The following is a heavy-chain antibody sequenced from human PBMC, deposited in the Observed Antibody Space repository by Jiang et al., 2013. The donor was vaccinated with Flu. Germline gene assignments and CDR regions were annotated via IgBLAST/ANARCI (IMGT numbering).Heavy chain of an antibody. J-gene: IGHJ4*02. CDR3: ARDTDYYHSSELLD. Sequence: LVKPSQSLSVTCAISGDSVSSNSAAWNWIRQSPSRGLEWLGGTYYRSKWYNEYAASVKSRITIIPDTSKNQFSLQLNSVTPEDTAVYYCARDTDYYHSSELLDWGQGTLVTVSS. CDR2: TYYRSKWYN. CDR1: GDSVSSNSAA. D-gene: IGHD3-22*01. V-gene: IGHV6-1*01.